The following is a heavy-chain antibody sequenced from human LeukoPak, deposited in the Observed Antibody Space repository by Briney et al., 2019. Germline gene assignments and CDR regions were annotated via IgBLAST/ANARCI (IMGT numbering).Heavy chain of an antibody. Sequence: ASVKVSCKASGFTFSSSAVQWVRQARGQPLEWIGWIIVGSGVTNYAHGLQGRLTITRDMSTSTSYMELSGLTFDDTAVYYCAAELYGGKSDCCNFEMWGRGTLVTVSS. J-gene: IGHJ3*02. CDR1: GFTFSSSA. V-gene: IGHV1-58*01. CDR2: IIVGSGVT. D-gene: IGHD4-23*01. CDR3: AAELYGGKSDCCNFEM.